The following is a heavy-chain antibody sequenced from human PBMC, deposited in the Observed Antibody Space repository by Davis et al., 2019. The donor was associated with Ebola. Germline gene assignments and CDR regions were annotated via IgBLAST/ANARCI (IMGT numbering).Heavy chain of an antibody. CDR2: IYNVYTM. J-gene: IGHJ3*02. CDR3: ARAEDDYGEYSDALDI. Sequence: GESLKISCEASGFSVSDNYMNWVRQAPGKGLEWVSVIYNVYTMYYADSVKGRFTISRDSSMNTVYLQMSSLRAEDTAVYYCARAEDDYGEYSDALDIWGQGTVVTVSS. D-gene: IGHD4-17*01. V-gene: IGHV3-53*01. CDR1: GFSVSDNY.